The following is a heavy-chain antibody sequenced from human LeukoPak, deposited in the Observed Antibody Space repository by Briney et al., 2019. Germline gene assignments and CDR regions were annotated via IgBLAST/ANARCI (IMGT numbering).Heavy chain of an antibody. CDR2: IYYSGST. Sequence: SETLSLTCTVSGGSINNYYWTWIRQPPGKGLEWIGNIYYSGSTNYNPSLKSRVTISVDMSKNQFSLNVTSVTTADTAVYYCARGGRSSHFQLWGQGTLVTVSP. J-gene: IGHJ1*01. CDR3: ARGGRSSHFQL. CDR1: GGSINNYY. D-gene: IGHD6-6*01. V-gene: IGHV4-59*01.